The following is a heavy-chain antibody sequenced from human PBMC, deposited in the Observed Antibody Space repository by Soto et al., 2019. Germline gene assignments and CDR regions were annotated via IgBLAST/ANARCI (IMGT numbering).Heavy chain of an antibody. D-gene: IGHD2-15*01. Sequence: PSETLSLTCAVHGGPFSRYYWTWIRQPPGKGLEWIGEIHQSGNANYNPSLKGRLTMSVDTSKNQFSLKLSSVTAADTATYYCAGDNVVVNPIRYYHYGIDVWGQGTTVTVSS. CDR1: GGPFSRYY. V-gene: IGHV4-34*01. CDR3: AGDNVVVNPIRYYHYGIDV. CDR2: IHQSGNA. J-gene: IGHJ6*02.